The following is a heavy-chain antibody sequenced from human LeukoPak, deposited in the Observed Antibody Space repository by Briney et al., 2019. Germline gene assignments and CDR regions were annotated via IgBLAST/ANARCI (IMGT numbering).Heavy chain of an antibody. D-gene: IGHD3-10*01. V-gene: IGHV4-39*01. CDR1: GGSISSYY. Sequence: SETLSLTCTVSGGSISSYYWGWIRQPPGKGLEWIGSIYYSGSTYYNPSLKSRVTISVDTSKNQFSLKLSSVTAADTAVYYCARHDLGDYYGSGSYPNWGQGTLVTVSS. CDR3: ARHDLGDYYGSGSYPN. J-gene: IGHJ4*02. CDR2: IYYSGST.